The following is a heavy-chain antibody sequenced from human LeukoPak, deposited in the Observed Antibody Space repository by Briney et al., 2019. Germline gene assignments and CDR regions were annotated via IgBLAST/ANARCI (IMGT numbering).Heavy chain of an antibody. D-gene: IGHD5-18*01. CDR1: GGSFSAYY. Sequence: SETLSLTCAVYGGSFSAYYWSWIRQPPGKGLEWIGEINHSGCTNYNPSLKSRITISVDTSKNQFSLKLSSVTAADTALYYCANTWIQLWRRGGWFDPWGQGTLVTVSS. V-gene: IGHV4-34*01. J-gene: IGHJ5*02. CDR2: INHSGCT. CDR3: ANTWIQLWRRGGWFDP.